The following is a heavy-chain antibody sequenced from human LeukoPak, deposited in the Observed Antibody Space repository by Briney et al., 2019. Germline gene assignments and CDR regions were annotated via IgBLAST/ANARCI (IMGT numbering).Heavy chain of an antibody. CDR1: GFTFSSYA. CDR2: INGDSSHI. D-gene: IGHD2-2*01. Sequence: GGSLRLSCAASGFTFSSYAMSWARQAPGKGLEWVSSINGDSSHIYYADSVKGRFTIARDNAKNSLHLQMNSLRAEDTAVYYCARLTCDSTSCYGKYYFDHWGQGTLVTVSS. V-gene: IGHV3-21*01. CDR3: ARLTCDSTSCYGKYYFDH. J-gene: IGHJ4*02.